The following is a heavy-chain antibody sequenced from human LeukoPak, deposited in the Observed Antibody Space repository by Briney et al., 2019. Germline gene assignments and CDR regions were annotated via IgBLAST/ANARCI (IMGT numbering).Heavy chain of an antibody. CDR2: ISYDGSNE. J-gene: IGHJ4*02. CDR3: VRDGSSWGNFDY. V-gene: IGHV3-30*04. D-gene: IGHD7-27*01. CDR1: GFTFSSYV. Sequence: PGGSLRLSCAASGFTFSSYVMHWVRQAPGKGLEWVAIISYDGSNEYYADSVKGRFTISRDNAKNSLYLQMNSLRTEDTAVYYCVRDGSSWGNFDYWGQGTLVSVSS.